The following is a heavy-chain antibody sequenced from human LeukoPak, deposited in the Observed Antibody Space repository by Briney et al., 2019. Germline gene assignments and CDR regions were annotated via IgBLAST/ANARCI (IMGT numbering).Heavy chain of an antibody. CDR1: GFTFSSYA. V-gene: IGHV3-23*01. CDR3: AKAHIVVVVAATAFDY. Sequence: GGSPRLSCAASGFTFSSYAMSWVRQAPGKGLEWVSAISGSGGSTYYADSVKGRFTISRDNSKNTLYLQMNSLRAEDTAVYYCAKAHIVVVVAATAFDYWGQGTLVTVSS. J-gene: IGHJ4*02. D-gene: IGHD2-15*01. CDR2: ISGSGGST.